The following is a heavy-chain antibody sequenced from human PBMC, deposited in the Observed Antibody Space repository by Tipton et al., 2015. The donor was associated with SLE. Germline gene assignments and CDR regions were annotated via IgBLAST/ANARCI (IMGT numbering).Heavy chain of an antibody. CDR3: ARGGLFAFDL. Sequence: QLVQSGAEVKKPGASVKVSCKTSGYTFSNYDINWVRQATGQGLEWMGWINPNTGGPNFAQRFQGRVALTRDASIGTAYMELSRLRSDDTAMYYCARGGLFAFDLWGQGTRVTVSS. CDR1: GYTFSNYD. J-gene: IGHJ3*01. V-gene: IGHV1-2*02. CDR2: INPNTGGP.